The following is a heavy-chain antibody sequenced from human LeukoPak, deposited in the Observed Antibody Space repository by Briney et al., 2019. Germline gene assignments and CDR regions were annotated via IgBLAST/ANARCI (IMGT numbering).Heavy chain of an antibody. V-gene: IGHV4-30-4*07. D-gene: IGHD6-13*01. J-gene: IGHJ6*03. Sequence: NPSETLSLTCAVSGGSISSGGYSWSWIRQPPGKGLEWIGYIYYSGSTYYNPSLKSRVTISVDTSKNQFSLKLSSVTAADTAVYYCARGRSSSLAFGVGYYYYYYMDVWGKGTTVTVSS. CDR2: IYYSGST. CDR1: GGSISSGGYS. CDR3: ARGRSSSLAFGVGYYYYYYMDV.